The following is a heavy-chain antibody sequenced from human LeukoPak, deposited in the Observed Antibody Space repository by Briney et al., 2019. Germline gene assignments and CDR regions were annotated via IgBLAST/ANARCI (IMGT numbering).Heavy chain of an antibody. CDR3: ARLGGPYGMDV. V-gene: IGHV4-39*01. J-gene: IGHJ6*02. CDR2: IFFSGTT. D-gene: IGHD3-16*01. Sequence: WIRQPPGKGLEWIASIFFSGTTYYTPSLKSRLTISVDTSKNQFSLQLSSVTAADTAVYYCARLGGPYGMDVWGQETPVTVSS.